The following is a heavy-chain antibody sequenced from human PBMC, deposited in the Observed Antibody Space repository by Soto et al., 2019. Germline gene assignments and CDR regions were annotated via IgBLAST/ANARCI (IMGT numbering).Heavy chain of an antibody. J-gene: IGHJ4*03. Sequence: GGSLRLSCATSGFIFRIYDMSWVRQAPGKGLEWVSGISPTGGTTYYADSVKGRFTISRDNSGHTLFLTLKSLRVDDTAIYYCAKLAPELSTPPRYFDSWGQGALVTVSS. CDR3: AKLAPELSTPPRYFDS. V-gene: IGHV3-23*01. D-gene: IGHD1-7*01. CDR2: ISPTGGTT. CDR1: GFIFRIYD.